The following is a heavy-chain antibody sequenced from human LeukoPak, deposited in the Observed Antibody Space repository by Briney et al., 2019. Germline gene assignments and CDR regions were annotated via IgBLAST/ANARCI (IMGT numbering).Heavy chain of an antibody. CDR3: ARHTAIYDY. CDR2: MYYTGLS. D-gene: IGHD2-21*02. J-gene: IGHJ4*02. CDR1: GGSISGSDYY. V-gene: IGHV4-30-4*02. Sequence: SETLSLTCSVSGGSISGSDYYWSWIRQPPGKGLEWIGYMYYTGLSYYNPSLKSRVTISVDTSKNQFSLNLNSVTAADTAVYYCARHTAIYDYWGQGILVTVSS.